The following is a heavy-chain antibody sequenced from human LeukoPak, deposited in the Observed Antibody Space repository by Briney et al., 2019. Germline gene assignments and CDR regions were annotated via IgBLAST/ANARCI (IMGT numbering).Heavy chain of an antibody. CDR3: TSALLTWRELWLDY. V-gene: IGHV3-15*01. CDR1: GFNFTNAW. Sequence: GGSLRLSCAASGFNFTNAWMSWVRQAPGKGLEWVGGVKSKTDGGTTDYAAPVRGRFTISRDDSKNTLFLQMNSLKTEDTAVYFCTSALLTWRELWLDYWGQGTLVTVSS. D-gene: IGHD3-10*01. J-gene: IGHJ4*02. CDR2: VKSKTDGGTT.